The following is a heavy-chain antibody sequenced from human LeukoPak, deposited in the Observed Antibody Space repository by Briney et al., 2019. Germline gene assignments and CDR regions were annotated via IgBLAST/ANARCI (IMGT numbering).Heavy chain of an antibody. CDR1: GYTFTSYG. J-gene: IGHJ6*04. Sequence: ASVKVSCKASGYTFTSYGISWVRQAPGQGLEWMGWISAYNGNTNYAQKLQGRVTMITDTSTSTAYIELRSLRSDDTAVYYCARDTGVLRYFDWLLHNYYYYGMDVWGKGTTVTVSS. V-gene: IGHV1-18*04. D-gene: IGHD3-9*01. CDR3: ARDTGVLRYFDWLLHNYYYYGMDV. CDR2: ISAYNGNT.